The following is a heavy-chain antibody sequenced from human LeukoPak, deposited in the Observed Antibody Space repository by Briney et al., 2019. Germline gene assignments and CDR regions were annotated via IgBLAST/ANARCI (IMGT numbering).Heavy chain of an antibody. D-gene: IGHD6-25*01. CDR2: LYTSGST. CDR1: GGSISSYY. J-gene: IGHJ4*02. Sequence: SETLSLTCTVSGGSISSYYWSWIRQPPGKGLEWIGHLYTSGSTYYNPSLNSRITISVDTSKNQFSLRLSSVTAADTAVYYCARDGGYRRGYFDYWGQGTLVTVSP. CDR3: ARDGGYRRGYFDY. V-gene: IGHV4-4*08.